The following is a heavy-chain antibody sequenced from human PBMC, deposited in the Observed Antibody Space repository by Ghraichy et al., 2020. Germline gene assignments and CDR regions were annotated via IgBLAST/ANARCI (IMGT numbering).Heavy chain of an antibody. CDR3: VKDSYCSGSTCYTYHLDF. J-gene: IGHJ4*02. CDR1: GFTFNALS. CDR2: ITSDGSKT. Sequence: GGSLRLSCATSGFTFNALSMHRVRQVPGRGLEWVALITSDGSKTFYADSVKGRFTISRDNSRNSLYLQMNSLTSEDSALYYCVKDSYCSGSTCYTYHLDFWGQGTLVTVSS. D-gene: IGHD2-15*01. V-gene: IGHV3-43*01.